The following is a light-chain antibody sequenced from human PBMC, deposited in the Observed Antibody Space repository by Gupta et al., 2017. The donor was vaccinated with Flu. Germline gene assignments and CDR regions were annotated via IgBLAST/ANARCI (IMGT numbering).Light chain of an antibody. CDR3: SSCISSTTLV. Sequence: ITISRTGTSSEIGSYKYVPWYQQHPGQAPNLLIYGVTNRPAGVSDRFSASKSGDTASLTISGLQAEDEADYYCSSCISSTTLVFGGGTKLTVL. CDR1: SSEIGSYKY. V-gene: IGLV2-14*01. J-gene: IGLJ2*01. CDR2: GVT.